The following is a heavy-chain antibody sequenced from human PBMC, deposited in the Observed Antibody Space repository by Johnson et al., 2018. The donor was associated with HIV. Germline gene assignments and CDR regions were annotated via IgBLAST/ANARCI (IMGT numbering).Heavy chain of an antibody. CDR2: ISYAGSNK. V-gene: IGHV3-30-3*01. D-gene: IGHD3-22*01. CDR1: GFTFSSYA. J-gene: IGHJ3*02. CDR3: ARESITMIVVVTHDAFDI. Sequence: QVQVVESGGGVVQPGRSLRLSCAASGFTFSSYAMHWVRQAPGKGLEWVAVISYAGSNKYYADSVKGRFTISRDNSKNTLYLQMNSLRAEDTAVYYCARESITMIVVVTHDAFDIWGQGTMVTVSS.